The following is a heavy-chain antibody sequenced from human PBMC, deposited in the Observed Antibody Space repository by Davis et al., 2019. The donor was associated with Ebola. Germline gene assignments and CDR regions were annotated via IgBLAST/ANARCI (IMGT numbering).Heavy chain of an antibody. V-gene: IGHV3-15*01. J-gene: IGHJ4*02. CDR1: GFTFSSYS. CDR2: VKSKSEGGTI. CDR3: TTDRFH. Sequence: GESLKISCAASGFTFSSYSMNWVRQAPGKGLEWVGRVKSKSEGGTIDYAAPVKGRFSISGDVSANTLYLRMNSLKVEDTAVYYCTTDRFHWGRGTLVTVSS.